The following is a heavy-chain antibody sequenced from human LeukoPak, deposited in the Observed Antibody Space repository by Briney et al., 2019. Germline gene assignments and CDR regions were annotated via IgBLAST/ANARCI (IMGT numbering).Heavy chain of an antibody. V-gene: IGHV3-30-3*01. CDR3: ARDGFGLDY. CDR1: GFTFSRYP. CDR2: ISYDGSNI. J-gene: IGHJ4*02. D-gene: IGHD3-16*01. Sequence: GRSLRLSCAASGFTFSRYPMHWVRQAPGKGLEWVAVISYDGSNIYYTDSVSGRFTTSRDNSKNTLYLQMNSLRAEDTAVYYCARDGFGLDYWGQGTRVTVSS.